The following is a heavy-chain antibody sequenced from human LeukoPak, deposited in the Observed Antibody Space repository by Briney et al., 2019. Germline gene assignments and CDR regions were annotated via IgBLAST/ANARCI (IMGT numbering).Heavy chain of an antibody. J-gene: IGHJ5*02. CDR3: ARSTRSWFDP. V-gene: IGHV4-61*05. Sequence: SETLSLTCTVSGGSISSSSYYWGWIRQPPGKGLEWIGYVYYSGNTNYSPSLKSRVTISVDASNNQFSLKLTSVTAADTAVYYCARSTRSWFDPWGQGTLVTVSS. CDR1: GGSISSSSYY. D-gene: IGHD3-10*01. CDR2: VYYSGNT.